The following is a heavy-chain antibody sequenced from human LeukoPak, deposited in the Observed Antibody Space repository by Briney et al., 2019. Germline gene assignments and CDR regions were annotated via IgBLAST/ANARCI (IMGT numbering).Heavy chain of an antibody. J-gene: IGHJ6*03. CDR2: ISGSGGST. D-gene: IGHD5-18*01. CDR1: GFTFSSYA. V-gene: IGHV3-23*01. CDR3: AKDLFDSRRRGYSYGYVEVYYYYYYMDV. Sequence: PGGSLRLSCAASGFTFSSYAMSWVRQAPGKGLGWVSAISGSGGSTYYADSVKGRFTISRDNSKNTLYLQMNNLRAEDTAVYYCAKDLFDSRRRGYSYGYVEVYYYYYYMDVWGKGTTVTVSS.